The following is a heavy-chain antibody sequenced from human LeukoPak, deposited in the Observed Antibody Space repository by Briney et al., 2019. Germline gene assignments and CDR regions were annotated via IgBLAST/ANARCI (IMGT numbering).Heavy chain of an antibody. D-gene: IGHD2-15*01. V-gene: IGHV3-74*01. Sequence: PGGSLRLSCAASGLTFSSYWMHWVRQAPGRGLVWVSRINSDGSSTSYADSVKGRFTISRDNAKNTLYLQMNSLRAEDTAVYYCARDRGAYCSGGSCYSRNWFDPWGQGTLVTVSS. J-gene: IGHJ5*02. CDR2: INSDGSST. CDR3: ARDRGAYCSGGSCYSRNWFDP. CDR1: GLTFSSYW.